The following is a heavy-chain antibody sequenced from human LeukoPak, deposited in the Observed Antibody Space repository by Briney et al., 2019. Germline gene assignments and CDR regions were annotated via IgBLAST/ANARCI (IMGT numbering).Heavy chain of an antibody. V-gene: IGHV4-38-2*01. CDR1: GFSISSCYF. Sequence: PSETLSLTCAVSGFSISSCYFWGWIRQPPGKGLGWVWSIYHSGNTHYNPSLKSRVTISEDTSKNQFSLKESPVNGADTAAYYCARNGTNNYFDYWGQGTLVTVSS. J-gene: IGHJ4*02. CDR3: ARNGTNNYFDY. CDR2: IYHSGNT. D-gene: IGHD2-2*01.